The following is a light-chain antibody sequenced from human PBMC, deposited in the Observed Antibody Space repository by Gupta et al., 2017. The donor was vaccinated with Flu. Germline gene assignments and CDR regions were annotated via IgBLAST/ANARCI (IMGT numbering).Light chain of an antibody. CDR2: GAS. J-gene: IGKJ2*01. CDR3: QQFGRSFT. V-gene: IGKV3-20*01. Sequence: GERAPLSCRASETISSSYVAWYQQKPGQAPRLLIYGASGRATGIADRFSGGGSGTDFTLTINRLEPEDFALYYCQQFGRSFTFGQGTKVEMK. CDR1: ETISSSY.